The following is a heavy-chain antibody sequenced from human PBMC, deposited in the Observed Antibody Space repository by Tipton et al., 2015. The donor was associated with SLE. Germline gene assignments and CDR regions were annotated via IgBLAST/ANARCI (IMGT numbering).Heavy chain of an antibody. CDR2: INHSGST. D-gene: IGHD6-19*01. V-gene: IGHV4-34*01. CDR1: GGSFSGYY. Sequence: TLSLTCAVYGGSFSGYYWSWIRQPPGEGLEWIGEINHSGSTNYNPSLKSRVTISVDTSKNQFSLKLTSVTAADTAVYYCARTPVAGRNYYYGMDVWGQGTTVTVSS. J-gene: IGHJ6*02. CDR3: ARTPVAGRNYYYGMDV.